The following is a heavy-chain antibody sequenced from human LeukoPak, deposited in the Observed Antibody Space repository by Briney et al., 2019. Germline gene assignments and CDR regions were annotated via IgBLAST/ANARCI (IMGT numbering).Heavy chain of an antibody. CDR2: ISGSGGST. D-gene: IGHD3-22*01. J-gene: IGHJ4*02. CDR1: GFTFSSYA. Sequence: GGSLRLSCAASGFTFSSYAMSWVRQAPGKGLEWVSAISGSGGSTYYADSVKGRFTISRDNSKNTLYLQMNSLRAEDTAVYYCATHYHDSSGEDFDYWGQGTLVTVSS. V-gene: IGHV3-23*01. CDR3: ATHYHDSSGEDFDY.